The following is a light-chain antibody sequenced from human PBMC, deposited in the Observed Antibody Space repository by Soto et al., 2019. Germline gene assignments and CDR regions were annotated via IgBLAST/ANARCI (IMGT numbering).Light chain of an antibody. CDR3: SSWDDNLDAVV. V-gene: IGLV1-44*01. CDR1: SSNIGSNT. CDR2: TND. J-gene: IGLJ1*01. Sequence: QSVLTQPPSASGTPGQRVTISCSGSSSNIGSNTVNWYQQLPGTAPKLLIYTNDQRPSGVPDRFSGSRSGTSASLAISGLXFEDEADYHCSSWDDNLDAVVFGAGTKVTLL.